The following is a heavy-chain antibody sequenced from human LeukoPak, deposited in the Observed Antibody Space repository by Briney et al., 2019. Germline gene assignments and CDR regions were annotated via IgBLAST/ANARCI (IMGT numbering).Heavy chain of an antibody. D-gene: IGHD3-22*01. Sequence: SETLSLTCTVSGGSISSYYWSWIRQPAGKGLEWIGRIYTSGSTNYNPSLKSRVTMSVDTSKNQFSLRLSSVTAADTAVYYCARERQYYDSSGYYPRAYYYMDVWGKGTTVTVSS. J-gene: IGHJ6*03. CDR1: GGSISSYY. V-gene: IGHV4-4*07. CDR3: ARERQYYDSSGYYPRAYYYMDV. CDR2: IYTSGST.